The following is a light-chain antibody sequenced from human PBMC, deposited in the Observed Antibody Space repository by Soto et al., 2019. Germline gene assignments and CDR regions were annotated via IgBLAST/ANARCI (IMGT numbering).Light chain of an antibody. V-gene: IGKV3-11*01. CDR1: QSVTWY. Sequence: EIVLTQSPATLSLSPGERATLSCRASQSVTWYLAWYQQKPGQAPRLLIYDATNRATGIPARFSGSGSGTDVTLTISSLEPEDVAVYYCQQRTNWLTFGGGTRVEI. CDR2: DAT. CDR3: QQRTNWLT. J-gene: IGKJ4*01.